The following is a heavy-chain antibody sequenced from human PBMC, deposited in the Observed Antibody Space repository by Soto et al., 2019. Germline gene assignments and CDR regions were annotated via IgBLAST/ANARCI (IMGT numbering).Heavy chain of an antibody. V-gene: IGHV4-59*01. Sequence: QVQLQESGPGLVKPSETLSLTCTVSGGSISSYYWSWIRQPPGKGLEWIGYSGSTNSNPSLKSRVTISVDTSKNQFSLKLSSVTAADTAVYYCARAWGFYCDYWGQGTLVTVSS. CDR2: SGST. CDR1: GGSISSYY. CDR3: ARAWGFYCDY. D-gene: IGHD1-26*01. J-gene: IGHJ4*02.